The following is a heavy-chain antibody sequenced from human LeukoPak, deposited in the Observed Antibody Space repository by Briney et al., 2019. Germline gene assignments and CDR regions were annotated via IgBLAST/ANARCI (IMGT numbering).Heavy chain of an antibody. Sequence: SETLSLTCAVYGGSFSGYYWSWIRQPPGKGLEWIGEINHSGSTNYNPSLKSRVTISVDPSKNQFSLKLSSVTAADTAVYYCAREHSGDENYYYYMDVWGKGTTVTVSS. CDR2: INHSGST. D-gene: IGHD4-17*01. CDR3: AREHSGDENYYYYMDV. J-gene: IGHJ6*03. V-gene: IGHV4-34*01. CDR1: GGSFSGYY.